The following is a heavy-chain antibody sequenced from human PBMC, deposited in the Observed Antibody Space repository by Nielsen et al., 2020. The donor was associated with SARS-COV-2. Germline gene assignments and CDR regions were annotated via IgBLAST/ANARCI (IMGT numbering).Heavy chain of an antibody. J-gene: IGHJ4*02. D-gene: IGHD2-21*02. V-gene: IGHV1-46*01. CDR2: INPSGGST. Sequence: ASVKVSCKASGYTFTSYYMHWVRQAPGQGLEWMGIINPSGGSTSYAQKFQGRVTITADESTSTAYMELSSLRSEDTAVYYCELGDAIRRDYWGQGTLVTVSS. CDR1: GYTFTSYY. CDR3: ELGDAIRRDY.